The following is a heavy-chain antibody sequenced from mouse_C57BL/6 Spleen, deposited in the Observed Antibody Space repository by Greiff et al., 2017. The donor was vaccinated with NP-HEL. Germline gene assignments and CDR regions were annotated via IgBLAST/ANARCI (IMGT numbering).Heavy chain of an antibody. D-gene: IGHD1-1*01. Sequence: EVQLQQSGPELVKPGASVKISCKASGYSFTDYNMNWVKQSNGKSLEWIGVINPNYGTTSYNQKFKGKATLTVDQSSSTAYMQLNSLTSEDSAVYYCARGRYYYGSSYIHYYAMDYWGQGTSVTVSS. CDR2: INPNYGTT. CDR1: GYSFTDYN. V-gene: IGHV1-39*01. CDR3: ARGRYYYGSSYIHYYAMDY. J-gene: IGHJ4*01.